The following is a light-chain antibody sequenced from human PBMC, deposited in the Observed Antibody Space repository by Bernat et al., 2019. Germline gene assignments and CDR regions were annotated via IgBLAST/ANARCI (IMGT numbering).Light chain of an antibody. CDR3: QQYHTYPPT. Sequence: DIQMTQSPSSLSASLGDRVTITCRASQDITNSLAWFQQKPGRAPKSLIYSASILQSEFPSKFSGSGYGTDFTLTITGLQPEDFATYYCQQYHTYPPTFDQGTMLEMK. V-gene: IGKV1-16*02. J-gene: IGKJ1*01. CDR2: SAS. CDR1: QDITNS.